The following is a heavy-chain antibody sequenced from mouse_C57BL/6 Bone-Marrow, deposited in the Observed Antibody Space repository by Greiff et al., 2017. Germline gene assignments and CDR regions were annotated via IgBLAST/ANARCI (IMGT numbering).Heavy chain of an antibody. Sequence: EVQLQQSGGDLVKPGGSLKLSCAASGFTFSSYGMSWVRQTPDKRLEWVATISSGGSYTYYPDSVKGRFTISRDNAKNTLYLQMSSLKSEDTAMYYCARHDYYDYGDYWGQGTSVTVSS. D-gene: IGHD2-4*01. J-gene: IGHJ4*01. V-gene: IGHV5-6*01. CDR2: ISSGGSYT. CDR3: ARHDYYDYGDY. CDR1: GFTFSSYG.